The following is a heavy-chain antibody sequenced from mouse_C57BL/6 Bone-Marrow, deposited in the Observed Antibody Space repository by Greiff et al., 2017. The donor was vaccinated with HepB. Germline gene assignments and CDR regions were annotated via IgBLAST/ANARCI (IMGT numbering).Heavy chain of an antibody. CDR3: ARHEGSYYFDY. Sequence: VQLKESGGGLVQPGGSLKLSCAASGFTFSDYYMYWVRQTPEKRLEWVAYISNGGGSTYYPDTVKGRFTISRDNAKNNLYLQMSRLKSEDTAMYYCARHEGSYYFDYWGQGTTLTVSS. CDR1: GFTFSDYY. CDR2: ISNGGGST. V-gene: IGHV5-12*01. J-gene: IGHJ2*01.